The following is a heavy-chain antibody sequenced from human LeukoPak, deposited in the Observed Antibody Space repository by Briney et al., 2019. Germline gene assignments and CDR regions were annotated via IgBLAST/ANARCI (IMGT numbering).Heavy chain of an antibody. CDR1: GGSISSYY. Sequence: PSETLSLTCTVSGGSISSYYWSWIRQPPGKGLEWIGYIYYSGSTNYNPSLKSRVTISVDTSKNQFSLKLSSVTAADTAVYYCARDGAGDYYYYYMDVWGKGTTVTVSS. CDR2: IYYSGST. J-gene: IGHJ6*03. CDR3: ARDGAGDYYYYYMDV. D-gene: IGHD4/OR15-4a*01. V-gene: IGHV4-59*01.